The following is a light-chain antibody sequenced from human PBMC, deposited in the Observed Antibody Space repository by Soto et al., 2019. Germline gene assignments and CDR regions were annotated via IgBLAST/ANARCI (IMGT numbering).Light chain of an antibody. CDR3: CSYAGSYTLV. CDR1: SSDVGAYPY. CDR2: DVS. V-gene: IGLV2-11*01. Sequence: HSALTQPRSVSGSPGQSVIISCTGTSSDVGAYPYVSWYQQHPDKAPKLMIYDVSERPSGVPDRFSGSKSGNTASLTISGLQAGDEAEYYCCSYAGSYTLVFGGGTKLTVL. J-gene: IGLJ3*02.